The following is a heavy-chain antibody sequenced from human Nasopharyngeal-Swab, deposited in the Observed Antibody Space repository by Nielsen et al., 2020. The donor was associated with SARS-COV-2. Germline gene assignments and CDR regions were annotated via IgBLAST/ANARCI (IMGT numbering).Heavy chain of an antibody. CDR3: ARDREVPAAMYYYYGMDV. Sequence: ASVKVSCKASGYTFTSYYMHWVRQAPGQGLEWMGIINPSGGSTSYAQKFQGRVTITADKSTSTAYMELSSLRSEDTAVYYCARDREVPAAMYYYYGMDVWGQGTTVTVSS. CDR1: GYTFTSYY. J-gene: IGHJ6*02. D-gene: IGHD2-2*01. CDR2: INPSGGST. V-gene: IGHV1-46*01.